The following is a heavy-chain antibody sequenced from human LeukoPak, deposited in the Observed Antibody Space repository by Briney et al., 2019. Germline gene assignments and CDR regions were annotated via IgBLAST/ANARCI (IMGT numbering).Heavy chain of an antibody. J-gene: IGHJ5*02. CDR1: GYTFTGYY. D-gene: IGHD6-13*01. Sequence: ASVKVSCKASGYTFTGYYMHWVRQAPGQGLEWMGRINPNSGGTNYAQKFQGRVTMTRDTSISTAYMELSRLRSDDAAVYYCARVPRIAAAGTGGHNWFDPWGQGTLVTVSS. CDR2: INPNSGGT. V-gene: IGHV1-2*06. CDR3: ARVPRIAAAGTGGHNWFDP.